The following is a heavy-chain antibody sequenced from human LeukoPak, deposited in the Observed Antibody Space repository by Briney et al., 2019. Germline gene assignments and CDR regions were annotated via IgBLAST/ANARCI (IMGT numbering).Heavy chain of an antibody. CDR2: IYYSGST. D-gene: IGHD3-10*01. Sequence: SETLSLTCTVSGGSISSYYWSWIRQPPGKGLEWIGYIYYSGSTYYNPSLKSRVTISVDASKNQFSLKLSSVTAADTAVYYCARLVVWFGIDYWGQGTLVTVSS. CDR3: ARLVVWFGIDY. V-gene: IGHV4-59*08. J-gene: IGHJ4*02. CDR1: GGSISSYY.